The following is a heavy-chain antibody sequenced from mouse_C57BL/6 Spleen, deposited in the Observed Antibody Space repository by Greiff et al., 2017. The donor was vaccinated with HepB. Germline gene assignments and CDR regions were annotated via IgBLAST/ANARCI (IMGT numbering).Heavy chain of an antibody. V-gene: IGHV5-16*01. D-gene: IGHD2-1*01. CDR3: ARGGGIYYGNYVDY. CDR1: GFTFSDYY. Sequence: DVHLVESEGGLVQPGSSMKLSCTASGFTFSDYYMAWVRQVPEKGLEWVANINYDGSSTYYLDSLKSRFIISRDNAKNILYLQMSSLKSEDTATYYCARGGGIYYGNYVDYWGQGTTLTVSS. CDR2: INYDGSST. J-gene: IGHJ2*01.